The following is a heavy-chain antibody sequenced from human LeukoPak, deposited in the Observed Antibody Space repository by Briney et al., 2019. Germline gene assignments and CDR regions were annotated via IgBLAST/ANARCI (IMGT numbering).Heavy chain of an antibody. D-gene: IGHD6-13*01. J-gene: IGHJ6*03. CDR2: IIPIFGTA. V-gene: IGHV1-69*05. Sequence: SVKLSFKASGGTFSSYAISWVRQAPGQGLEWMGGIIPIFGTANYAQKYQGRVTITTDESTSTAYMELSSLRSEDTAVYYCARGAWGIAAGYYMDVWGKGTTVTVSS. CDR1: GGTFSSYA. CDR3: ARGAWGIAAGYYMDV.